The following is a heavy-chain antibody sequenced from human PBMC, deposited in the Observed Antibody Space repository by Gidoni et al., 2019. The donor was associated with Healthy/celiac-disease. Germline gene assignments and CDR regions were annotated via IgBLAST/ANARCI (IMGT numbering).Heavy chain of an antibody. Sequence: QVQLQESGPGLVKPSETLSLTCTVSGGSISSYYWSWIRQPAGKGLEWIGRIYTSGSTNYNPSLKSRVTMSVDTSKNQFSLKLSSVTAADTAVYYCARDIVVVPAAMSNNWFDPWGQGTLVTVSS. CDR3: ARDIVVVPAAMSNNWFDP. J-gene: IGHJ5*02. CDR2: IYTSGST. CDR1: GGSISSYY. V-gene: IGHV4-4*07. D-gene: IGHD2-2*01.